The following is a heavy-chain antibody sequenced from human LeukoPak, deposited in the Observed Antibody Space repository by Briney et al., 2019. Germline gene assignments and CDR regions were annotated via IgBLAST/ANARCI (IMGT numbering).Heavy chain of an antibody. V-gene: IGHV3-23*03. D-gene: IGHD6-19*01. CDR2: INSGGSST. J-gene: IGHJ4*02. CDR3: AKGGSGWYFDY. CDR1: GLTFSSYE. Sequence: GGSLRLSCAASGLTFSSYEMNWVRQAPGKGLEWVSRINSGGSSTNYADSVKGRFTISRDNSKNTLYLQMNSLRAEDTAVYYCAKGGSGWYFDYWGQGTLVTVSS.